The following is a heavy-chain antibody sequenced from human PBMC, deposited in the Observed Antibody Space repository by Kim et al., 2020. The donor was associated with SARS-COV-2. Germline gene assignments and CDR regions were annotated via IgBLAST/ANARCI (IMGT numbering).Heavy chain of an antibody. V-gene: IGHV5-51*01. D-gene: IGHD4-17*01. CDR3: ARTRYGDYYYGMDV. Sequence: SPSFQGQVTISADKSISTAYLQWSSLKASDTAMYYCARTRYGDYYYGMDVWGQGTTVTVSS. J-gene: IGHJ6*02.